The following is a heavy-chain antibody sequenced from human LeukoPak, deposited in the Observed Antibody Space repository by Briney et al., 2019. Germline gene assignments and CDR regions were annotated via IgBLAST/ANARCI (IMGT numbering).Heavy chain of an antibody. Sequence: SETLSLTCTVSGGSISSYYWSWIRQPPGKGLEWIGYIYYSGSTNYNPSLKSRVTISVDTSKNQFSLKLSSVTAADTAVYYCARLPSGYYSAGEWGQGTLVTVSS. CDR1: GGSISSYY. J-gene: IGHJ4*02. CDR2: IYYSGST. D-gene: IGHD3-22*01. CDR3: ARLPSGYYSAGE. V-gene: IGHV4-59*12.